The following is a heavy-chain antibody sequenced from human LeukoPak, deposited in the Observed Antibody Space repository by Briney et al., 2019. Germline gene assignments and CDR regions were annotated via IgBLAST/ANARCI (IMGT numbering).Heavy chain of an antibody. CDR1: GYTFTSYA. V-gene: IGHV7-4-1*02. CDR3: ARAPYYGFWSGFHEIDY. Sequence: GASVKVSCKAPGYTFTSYAMNWVRQAPGQGLEWMGCINTNTGNPTYAQGFTGRFVFSLDTSVSTAYLQISSLKAEDTAVYYCARAPYYGFWSGFHEIDYWGQGTLVTVSS. J-gene: IGHJ4*02. CDR2: INTNTGNP. D-gene: IGHD3-3*01.